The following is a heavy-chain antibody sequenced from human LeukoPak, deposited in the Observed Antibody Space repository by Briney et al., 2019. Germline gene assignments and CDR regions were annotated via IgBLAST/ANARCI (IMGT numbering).Heavy chain of an antibody. CDR3: AKDQSISVWGSYRFDY. CDR2: IYYSGST. V-gene: IGHV4-59*01. D-gene: IGHD3-16*02. J-gene: IGHJ4*02. CDR1: GGSISSYY. Sequence: SETLSLTCTVSGGSISSYYWSWIRQPPGKGLEWIGYIYYSGSTNYNPSLKSRVTISVDTSKNQFSLKLSSVTAADTAVYYCAKDQSISVWGSYRFDYWGQGTLVTVSS.